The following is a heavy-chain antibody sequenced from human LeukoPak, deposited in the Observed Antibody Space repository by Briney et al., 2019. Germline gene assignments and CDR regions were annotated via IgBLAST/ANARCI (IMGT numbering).Heavy chain of an antibody. CDR2: ISGSGGST. D-gene: IGHD2-8*01. J-gene: IGHJ6*02. V-gene: IGHV3-23*01. CDR1: GFTFSSYA. Sequence: GGSLRLSCAASGFTFSSYAMSWVRQAPGKGLEWVSAISGSGGSTYYADSVKGRFTISRDNSKNTLYLQMNSLRAEDTAVYYCAKAKRYCTNGVCYPPSSLYYYYYGMDVWGQGTTVTVSS. CDR3: AKAKRYCTNGVCYPPSSLYYYYYGMDV.